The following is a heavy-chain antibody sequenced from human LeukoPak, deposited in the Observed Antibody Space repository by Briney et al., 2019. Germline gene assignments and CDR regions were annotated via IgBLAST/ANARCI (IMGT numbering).Heavy chain of an antibody. J-gene: IGHJ3*02. CDR1: GGSISSGGHY. Sequence: SQTLSLTCTVSGGSISSGGHYWSWIRQPAGKGLEYLGRISSTGSTNYNPSLRSRVTISVDRSKNQFSLKLSSVTAADTAVYYCARTLDIVVVPAANDAFDIWGQGTMVTVSS. D-gene: IGHD2-2*03. CDR2: ISSTGST. V-gene: IGHV4-61*02. CDR3: ARTLDIVVVPAANDAFDI.